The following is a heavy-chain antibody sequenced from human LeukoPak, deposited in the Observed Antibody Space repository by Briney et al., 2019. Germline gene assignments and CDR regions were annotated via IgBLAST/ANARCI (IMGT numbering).Heavy chain of an antibody. Sequence: SETLSLTCTVSGGSINRSGYYWGWIRQPPGKGLEWVGSHYYSGSTYYNPSLKSRVTISVDTSKNQFSLKLSSVTAADTAVYYCARGEPYYDSSGYPRLNWFDSWGQGTLVTVSS. J-gene: IGHJ5*01. V-gene: IGHV4-39*01. CDR1: GGSINRSGYY. CDR3: ARGEPYYDSSGYPRLNWFDS. CDR2: HYYSGST. D-gene: IGHD3-22*01.